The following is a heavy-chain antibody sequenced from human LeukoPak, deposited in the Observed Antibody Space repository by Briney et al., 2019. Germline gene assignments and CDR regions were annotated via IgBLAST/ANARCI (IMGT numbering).Heavy chain of an antibody. CDR3: AKDRWRDGSSSFDN. Sequence: AAVKLCCTASGYTFTGYYMHWVRQPPGQGLEWMGWISTYNGNSNYAQKLQGRVTMTTDTSTSTAYLELRSLRSDDTAMYYCAKDRWRDGSSSFDNWGQGTMVTVSS. V-gene: IGHV1-18*04. D-gene: IGHD6-6*01. J-gene: IGHJ4*02. CDR2: ISTYNGNS. CDR1: GYTFTGYY.